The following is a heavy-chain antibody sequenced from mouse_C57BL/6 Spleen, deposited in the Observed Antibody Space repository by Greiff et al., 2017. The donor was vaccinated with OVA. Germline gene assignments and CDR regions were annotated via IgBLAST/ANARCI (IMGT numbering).Heavy chain of an antibody. CDR3: ARQAVTPYYYAMDY. CDR2: ISGGGGNT. J-gene: IGHJ4*01. CDR1: GFTFSSYT. Sequence: EVNVVESGGGLVKPGGSLKLSCAASGFTFSSYTMSWVRQTPEKRLEWVATISGGGGNTYYPDSVKGRFTISRDNAKNTLYLQMSSLRSEDTALYYCARQAVTPYYYAMDYWGQGTSVTVSS. V-gene: IGHV5-9*01. D-gene: IGHD2-5*01.